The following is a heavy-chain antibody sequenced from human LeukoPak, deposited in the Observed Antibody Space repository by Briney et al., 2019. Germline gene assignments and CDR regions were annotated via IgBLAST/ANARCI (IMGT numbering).Heavy chain of an antibody. CDR2: IHNDAATT. CDR1: GFGFGAYA. D-gene: IGHD1-26*01. V-gene: IGHV3-23*03. J-gene: IGHJ4*02. CDR3: GKGKGGASFNYCFDY. Sequence: PGGSLRLSCAASGFGFGAYAMIWVRQAPGKGLEWVSLIHNDAATTYYADSVRGRFTVSRNNSKNTLYLEMNSLRAEDTAVYYCGKGKGGASFNYCFDYWGQGTPVSVSS.